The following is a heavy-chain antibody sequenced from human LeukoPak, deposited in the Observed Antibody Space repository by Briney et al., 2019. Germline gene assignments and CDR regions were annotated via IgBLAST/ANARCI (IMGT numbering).Heavy chain of an antibody. CDR1: GGTFSSYA. CDR3: ARGTRRYCSGGSCYSG. D-gene: IGHD2-15*01. Sequence: SVKVSCKASGGTFSSYAISWVRQAPGQGLEWMGRIIPIFGTANFAQKFQGRVTITTDESTSTAYMELSSLRSEDTAVYYCARGTRRYCSGGSCYSGWGQGTLVTVSS. CDR2: IIPIFGTA. V-gene: IGHV1-69*05. J-gene: IGHJ4*02.